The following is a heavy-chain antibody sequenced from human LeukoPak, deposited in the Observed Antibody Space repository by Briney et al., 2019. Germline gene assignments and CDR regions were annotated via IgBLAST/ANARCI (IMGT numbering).Heavy chain of an antibody. CDR1: GFTFGSSP. D-gene: IGHD6-13*01. V-gene: IGHV3-23*01. J-gene: IGHJ4*02. Sequence: PGGSLRLSCAASGFTFGSSPMSWVRQAPGKGPEWVTTFSRNGHDTYYADSVKGRFTIFRDNSKYTLYLQMNSLSADDAAVYYCAKGSLGSWYFFDSWGQGTLVTDSS. CDR3: AKGSLGSWYFFDS. CDR2: FSRNGHDT.